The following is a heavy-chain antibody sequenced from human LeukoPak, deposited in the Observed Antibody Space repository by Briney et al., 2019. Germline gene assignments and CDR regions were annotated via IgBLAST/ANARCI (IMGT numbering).Heavy chain of an antibody. D-gene: IGHD5-18*01. CDR3: ARHFHSAWFGF. CDR2: IYPGGSNG. J-gene: IGHJ4*02. V-gene: IGHV5-51*01. CDR1: GFDFTAYG. Sequence: GESLKISCKCSGFDFTAYGIAWVRQMPGKGLEWMGNIYPGGSNGRYSPSLQGQVTISADKSITTVYLQWSSLKASDTAMYYCARHFHSAWFGFWGQGSLVTVSS.